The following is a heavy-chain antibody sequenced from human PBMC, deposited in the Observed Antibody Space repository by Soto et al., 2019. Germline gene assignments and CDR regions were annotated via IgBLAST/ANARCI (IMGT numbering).Heavy chain of an antibody. CDR2: ISGSGGST. CDR3: AEDSSGWYDSFDY. D-gene: IGHD6-19*01. J-gene: IGHJ4*02. CDR1: GFTFSSYA. V-gene: IGHV3-23*01. Sequence: EVQLLESGGGLVQPGGSLRLSCAASGFTFSSYAMSWVRQATGKGLEWVSAISGSGGSTYYADSVKGRFTISRDNSKNTLYVQMNCLRAEDTAVYYCAEDSSGWYDSFDYWGQGTVVTVSS.